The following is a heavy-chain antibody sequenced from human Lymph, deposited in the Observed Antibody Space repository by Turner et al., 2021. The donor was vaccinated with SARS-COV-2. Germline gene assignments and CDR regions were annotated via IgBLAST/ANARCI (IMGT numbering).Heavy chain of an antibody. J-gene: IGHJ4*02. CDR2: INPNSGGT. CDR1: GYTFTGYY. CDR3: ARSRDLQSMVRGVDPFDY. V-gene: IGHV1-2*02. Sequence: QVQLVQSGAEVKKPGASVKVSCKASGYTFTGYYINWVRQAPGQGLGWMGWINPNSGGTNYAQRFQGRVTMTRDTSLSTAYMQLSRLRSDDTAVYYCARSRDLQSMVRGVDPFDYWGQGTLVTVSS. D-gene: IGHD3-10*01.